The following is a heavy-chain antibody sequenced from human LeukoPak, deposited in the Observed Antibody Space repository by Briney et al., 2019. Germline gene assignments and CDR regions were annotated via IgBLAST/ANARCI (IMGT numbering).Heavy chain of an antibody. CDR3: VAGSSTL. D-gene: IGHD3-10*01. V-gene: IGHV3-74*01. Sequence: GGSLRLSCAASGFTFSSYWMHWVRQAPGKGLVWVSRINPDGSSTNYADSVKGRFTISRDNAKNTLYLQMNSLRVEDTAVYYCVAGSSTLRGQGTLVTVSS. J-gene: IGHJ4*02. CDR1: GFTFSSYW. CDR2: INPDGSST.